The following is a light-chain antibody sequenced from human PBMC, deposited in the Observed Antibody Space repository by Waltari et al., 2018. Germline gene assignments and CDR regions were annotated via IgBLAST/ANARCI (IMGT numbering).Light chain of an antibody. CDR1: SSNIGSKS. Sequence: SVLTQPPSVSGTPGQRVSISCSGSSSNIGSKSVNWYQQVPATAPKLLIYSNKRRPSGVPDRFSGSKAGPSASLAISGLQSEDEADYYCATWDDSLNGLFGGGTKLTVL. CDR3: ATWDDSLNGL. CDR2: SNK. J-gene: IGLJ2*01. V-gene: IGLV1-44*01.